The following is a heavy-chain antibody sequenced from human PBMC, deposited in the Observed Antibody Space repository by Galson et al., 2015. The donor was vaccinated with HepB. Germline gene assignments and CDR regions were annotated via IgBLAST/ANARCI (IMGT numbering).Heavy chain of an antibody. CDR1: GYTFTSYA. D-gene: IGHD3-22*01. CDR3: ALGYYDSSGYQEGYFDY. Sequence: VKVSCKASGYTFTSYAMNWVRQAPGQGLEWMGWINTNTGNPTYAQGFTGRFVFSLDTSVSTAYLQISSLKAEDTAVYYCALGYYDSSGYQEGYFDYWGQGTLVTVSS. CDR2: INTNTGNP. V-gene: IGHV7-4-1*02. J-gene: IGHJ4*02.